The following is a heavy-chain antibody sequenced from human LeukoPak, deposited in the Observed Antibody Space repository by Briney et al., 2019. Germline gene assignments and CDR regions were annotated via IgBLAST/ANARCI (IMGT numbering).Heavy chain of an antibody. CDR2: IYDSGST. Sequence: SETLSLTCTVSGGSISSYYWSWLRQPPGKGLEWIGYIYDSGSTNYNPSLKSRVTISVDTSKNQFSLKLSSVTAADTAVYYCARAGPFGNWFDPWGQGTLVTVSS. CDR3: ARAGPFGNWFDP. J-gene: IGHJ5*02. CDR1: GGSISSYY. D-gene: IGHD3-10*01. V-gene: IGHV4-59*08.